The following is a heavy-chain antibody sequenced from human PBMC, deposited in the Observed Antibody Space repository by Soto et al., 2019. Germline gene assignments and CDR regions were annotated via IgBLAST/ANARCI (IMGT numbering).Heavy chain of an antibody. CDR2: IKKDGSEQ. V-gene: IGHV3-7*01. D-gene: IGHD6-13*01. J-gene: IGHJ6*04. CDR1: GFTLSDYC. CDR3: VREIASRL. Sequence: EVQLVESGGGLVQPGGSLRLSCAASGFTLSDYCMTWARQAPGKGLEWVANIKKDGSEQSYVESVRGRFTISRDNAKNSLYLQMNSLRAEDTAVYYCVREIASRLWGKGTTVTVSS.